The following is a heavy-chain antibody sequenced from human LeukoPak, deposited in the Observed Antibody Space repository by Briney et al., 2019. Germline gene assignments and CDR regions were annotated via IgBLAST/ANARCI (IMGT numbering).Heavy chain of an antibody. J-gene: IGHJ2*01. D-gene: IGHD5-24*01. Sequence: SGRSLRLSCAVSGFNFDDYAMHWVQQAPGRGLEWVSGINWKTGNGIYADSVKGRFTISRDNAKNSLYLQMSSLRAEDTALYYCTRRAARWQFDLWGRGTLLTVSS. CDR3: TRRAARWQFDL. V-gene: IGHV3-9*01. CDR1: GFNFDDYA. CDR2: INWKTGNG.